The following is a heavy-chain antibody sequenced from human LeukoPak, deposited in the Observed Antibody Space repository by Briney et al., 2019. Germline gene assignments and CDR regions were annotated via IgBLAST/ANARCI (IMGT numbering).Heavy chain of an antibody. Sequence: AAVKVSCKASGDSFTSYGISWVRQAPGEGLEWMGWISDNNGNTNYAQNLQGRVTMTTDTSTSTAYMELRSLRSDDTAVYYCARDREHAYKYGRDDPDFDYWGQGTLVTVSS. CDR1: GDSFTSYG. J-gene: IGHJ4*02. CDR2: ISDNNGNT. D-gene: IGHD1-26*01. CDR3: ARDREHAYKYGRDDPDFDY. V-gene: IGHV1-18*01.